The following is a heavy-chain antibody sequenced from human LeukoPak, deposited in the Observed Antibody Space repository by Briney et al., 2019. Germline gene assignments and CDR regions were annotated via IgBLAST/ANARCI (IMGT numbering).Heavy chain of an antibody. CDR3: ARDPLELRGSSSWYYFDY. CDR2: IKQDGSEK. Sequence: GGSLRLSCAASGFTFSSYWMSWVRQAPGKGLEWVANIKQDGSEKYYVDSVRGRFTISRDNAKNSLYLQMNSLRAEDTAVYYCARDPLELRGSSSWYYFDYWGQGTLVTVSS. CDR1: GFTFSSYW. D-gene: IGHD6-13*01. V-gene: IGHV3-7*01. J-gene: IGHJ4*02.